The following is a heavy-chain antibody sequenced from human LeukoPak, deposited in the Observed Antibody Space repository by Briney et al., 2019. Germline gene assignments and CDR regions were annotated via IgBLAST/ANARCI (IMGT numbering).Heavy chain of an antibody. CDR2: ISSSGSSI. D-gene: IGHD5-18*01. J-gene: IGHJ4*02. CDR3: AKERRRVDTEMVRSYYFEN. CDR1: GFTFSSFE. V-gene: IGHV3-48*03. Sequence: QPRGCLRLSCAASGFTFSSFEMNWVRQAPGKGLEWISYISSSGSSIYQADSVKGRFTISRDNSKNTLSLQMNSLRAEDTAVYYCAKERRRVDTEMVRSYYFENWGQGTLVTVS.